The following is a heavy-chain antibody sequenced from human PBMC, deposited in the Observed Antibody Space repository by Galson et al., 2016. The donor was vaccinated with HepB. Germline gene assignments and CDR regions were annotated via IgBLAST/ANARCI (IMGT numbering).Heavy chain of an antibody. Sequence: CAISGDSVSSNSAGWYWIRQSPSRGFEWLGRTYYRSEWHFDYAESVKSRITINPDTAKNQFSLQLNSVTPEGTAIYYCARSYLLGRGFGSWGQGTLVTVSS. D-gene: IGHD7-27*01. CDR2: TYYRSEWHF. V-gene: IGHV6-1*01. J-gene: IGHJ4*02. CDR3: ARSYLLGRGFGS. CDR1: GDSVSSNSAG.